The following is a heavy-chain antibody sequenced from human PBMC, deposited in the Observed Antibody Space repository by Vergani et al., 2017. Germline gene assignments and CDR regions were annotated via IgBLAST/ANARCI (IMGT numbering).Heavy chain of an antibody. CDR3: ARGSRGAGYCWSDS. CDR2: ILGSGTA. J-gene: IGHJ4*02. D-gene: IGHD2-15*01. CDR1: GASMSSVGYY. V-gene: IGHV4-61*02. Sequence: QVQLQESGPGLVKPSQTLYLTCTVSGASMSSVGYYWTWILQSAGKRLEWIGDILGSGTANYNPSFQGRVSMSVATSKNQFSLTLSSVNATDTSVYYCARGSRGAGYCWSDSWGQGTRVTVSS.